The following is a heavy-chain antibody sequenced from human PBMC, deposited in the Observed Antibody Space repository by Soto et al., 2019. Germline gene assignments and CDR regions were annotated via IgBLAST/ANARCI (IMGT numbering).Heavy chain of an antibody. Sequence: QVQLQQSGPGLVKPSQTLSLTCAISGDSVSSNSAAWNWIRQSPSRGLEWLGRTYYRSKWYNDYAVSVKSRITINPDTSKNQFSLQLNSVTPEDTAVYYCAREGGADYIWGSPYYFDYWGQGTLVTVSS. J-gene: IGHJ4*02. V-gene: IGHV6-1*01. CDR3: AREGGADYIWGSPYYFDY. D-gene: IGHD3-16*01. CDR1: GDSVSSNSAA. CDR2: TYYRSKWYN.